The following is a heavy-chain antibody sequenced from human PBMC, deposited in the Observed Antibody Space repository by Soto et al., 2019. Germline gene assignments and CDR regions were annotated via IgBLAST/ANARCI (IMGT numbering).Heavy chain of an antibody. D-gene: IGHD2-15*01. CDR3: ARELQGLYYFDY. Sequence: ASVKVSCKASGYTFNSYAIHWVRQAPGQRLEWMGWINAGNGNTKYSQKFQGRVTITRDTSASTAYMELTSLRSEDTAVYYCARELQGLYYFDYWGQGTLVTVSS. J-gene: IGHJ4*02. CDR1: GYTFNSYA. CDR2: INAGNGNT. V-gene: IGHV1-3*01.